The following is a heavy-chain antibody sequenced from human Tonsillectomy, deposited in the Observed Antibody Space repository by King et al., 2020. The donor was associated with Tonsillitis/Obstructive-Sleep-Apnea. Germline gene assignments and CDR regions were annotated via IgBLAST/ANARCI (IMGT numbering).Heavy chain of an antibody. D-gene: IGHD6-19*01. CDR2: IDPSDSYT. Sequence: QLVQSGAEVKKPGESLRISCKGSGYSFTSYWISWVRQMPGQGLEWRGRIDPSDSYTNYSPSFQGHDTISADKSISTAYLQWSSLRASDTAMYYCARHPGMAVAATQDFYYYGMDVWGRGTTVTVSS. V-gene: IGHV5-10-1*03. J-gene: IGHJ6*02. CDR1: GYSFTSYW. CDR3: ARHPGMAVAATQDFYYYGMDV.